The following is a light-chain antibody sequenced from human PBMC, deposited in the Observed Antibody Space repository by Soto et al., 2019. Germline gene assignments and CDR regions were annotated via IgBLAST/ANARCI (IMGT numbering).Light chain of an antibody. CDR3: SSYAGSNNFGV. CDR1: GSNIGAYDF. Sequence: QSALTQPPSASGSPGQSVTISCTGIGSNIGAYDFVSWYQQHPGKAPKVIIDEVSKRPSGVPDRFSGSKSGNTASLTVSGLRPEDEADYYCSSYAGSNNFGVFGGGTKVTVL. J-gene: IGLJ3*02. V-gene: IGLV2-8*01. CDR2: EVS.